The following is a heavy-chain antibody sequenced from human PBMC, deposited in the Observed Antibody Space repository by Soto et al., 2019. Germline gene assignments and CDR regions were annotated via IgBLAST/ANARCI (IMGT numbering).Heavy chain of an antibody. J-gene: IGHJ6*02. CDR1: GGTFSTYT. D-gene: IGHD5-12*01. Sequence: GASVKVSCKASGGTFSTYTITWVRQAPGQGLEWMGRIIPILGIANYAQKFQGRVTITADKSTSTAYMELSSLRSEDTAVYYCARDAKDGYNAHYYYYGMDVWGQGTTVTVSS. CDR3: ARDAKDGYNAHYYYYGMDV. V-gene: IGHV1-69*04. CDR2: IIPILGIA.